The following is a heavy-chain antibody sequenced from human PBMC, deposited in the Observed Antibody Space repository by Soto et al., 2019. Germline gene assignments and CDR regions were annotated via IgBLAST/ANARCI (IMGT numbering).Heavy chain of an antibody. Sequence: EVQLVQSGAEVKKPGESLRISCKGSGYSFISYWISWVRQMPGKGLEWMGRIDPSDSYTNYSPSFQGHVTISADKSISTAYLRWTSLKASDTAMYYCARPQHESSAAAGVAWYLDLWGRGTLVTVSS. CDR1: GYSFISYW. D-gene: IGHD6-13*01. V-gene: IGHV5-10-1*01. J-gene: IGHJ2*01. CDR2: IDPSDSYT. CDR3: ARPQHESSAAAGVAWYLDL.